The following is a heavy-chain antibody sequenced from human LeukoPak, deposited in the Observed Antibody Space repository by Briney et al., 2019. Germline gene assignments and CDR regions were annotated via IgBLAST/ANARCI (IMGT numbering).Heavy chain of an antibody. Sequence: ASVKVSCEASGFTFTSSAVQWVRQARGQRLEWIGWIVVGSGNTNYAQKFQERVTITRDMSTSTAYMELSSLRSEDTAVYYCAARSSYSSGWNFDYWGQGTLVTVSS. CDR2: IVVGSGNT. V-gene: IGHV1-58*01. CDR3: AARSSYSSGWNFDY. CDR1: GFTFTSSA. J-gene: IGHJ4*02. D-gene: IGHD6-19*01.